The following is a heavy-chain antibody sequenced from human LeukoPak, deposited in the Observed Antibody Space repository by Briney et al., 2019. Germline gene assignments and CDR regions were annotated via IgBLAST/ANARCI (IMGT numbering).Heavy chain of an antibody. J-gene: IGHJ4*02. V-gene: IGHV3-7*04. CDR3: ARAFIAVAVDY. D-gene: IGHD6-19*01. Sequence: PGESLRLSCAASGFTFSSYWMSWVRQAPGKGLEWVANIKQDGGEKYYVDSVKGRLTISRDNAKSSLYLQMNSLRAEDTAVYYCARAFIAVAVDYWGQGTLVTVSS. CDR1: GFTFSSYW. CDR2: IKQDGGEK.